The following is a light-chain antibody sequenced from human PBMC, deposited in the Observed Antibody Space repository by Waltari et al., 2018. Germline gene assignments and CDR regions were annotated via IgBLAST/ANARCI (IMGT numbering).Light chain of an antibody. CDR1: QSVSSSY. CDR2: GVS. J-gene: IGKJ3*01. Sequence: EIVLTQSPGTLSLSPGERATLSCRASQSVSSSYLAWYQQKPGQAPRLLIYGVSSRATGIPDRFSGSGSGTDFTLTISRLEPEDFAVYYCQHQGTFGPGTKVDIK. CDR3: QHQGT. V-gene: IGKV3-20*01.